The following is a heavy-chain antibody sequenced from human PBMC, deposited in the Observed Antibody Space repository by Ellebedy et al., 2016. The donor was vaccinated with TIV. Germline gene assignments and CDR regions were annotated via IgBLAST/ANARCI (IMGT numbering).Heavy chain of an antibody. CDR3: ARYIVSPLRRFDY. D-gene: IGHD5/OR15-5a*01. J-gene: IGHJ4*02. CDR1: GFTFSSYG. Sequence: GESLKISCAASGFTFSSYGMHWVRQAPGKGLEWIARIRNKASSHTTEYAASVKGRFSISRDDSKNSLYLQMNSVKPEDTAVYYCARYIVSPLRRFDYWGQGTLVTVSS. V-gene: IGHV3-72*01. CDR2: IRNKASSHTT.